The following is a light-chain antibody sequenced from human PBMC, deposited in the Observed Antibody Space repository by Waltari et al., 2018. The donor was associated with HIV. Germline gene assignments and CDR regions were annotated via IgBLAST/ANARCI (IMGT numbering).Light chain of an antibody. CDR2: AAS. CDR1: QGISSY. V-gene: IGKV1-9*01. Sequence: DIQLTQSPSFLSTSVGDRVPITCRASQGISSYLAWYQQKPGKAPQLLIYAASTLESGVPSRFSGSGSGTEVTLTISSLQPEDFATYYCQQLNSYPLTFGGGTKVDFK. J-gene: IGKJ4*01. CDR3: QQLNSYPLT.